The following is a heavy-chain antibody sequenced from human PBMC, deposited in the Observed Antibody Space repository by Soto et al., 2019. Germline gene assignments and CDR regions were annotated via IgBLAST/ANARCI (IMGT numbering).Heavy chain of an antibody. CDR2: IYYSGST. V-gene: IGHV4-39*01. Sequence: SETLSLTCTVSGGSISSSSYYWGWIRQPPGKGLEWIGSIYYSGSTYYNPSLKSRVTISVDTSKNQFSLKLSSVTAADTAVYYREKNKLVTATYYGIDFSCQATTVTVSS. CDR3: EKNKLVTATYYGIDF. CDR1: GGSISSSSYY. D-gene: IGHD2-21*02. J-gene: IGHJ6*02.